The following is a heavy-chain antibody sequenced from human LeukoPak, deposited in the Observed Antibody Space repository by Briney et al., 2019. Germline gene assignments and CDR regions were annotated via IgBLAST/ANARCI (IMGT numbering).Heavy chain of an antibody. CDR1: GFTFSSYA. Sequence: GGSLRLSCAASGFTFSSYAMSWVRQAPGKGLEWVSAISGSGGSTYYADSVKGRFTISRDNSKNTLFLQMNSLRAEDTAVYYCAKESLWRYTAMVTSGGYFDYWGQGTLVTVSS. D-gene: IGHD5-18*01. CDR3: AKESLWRYTAMVTSGGYFDY. V-gene: IGHV3-23*01. CDR2: ISGSGGST. J-gene: IGHJ4*01.